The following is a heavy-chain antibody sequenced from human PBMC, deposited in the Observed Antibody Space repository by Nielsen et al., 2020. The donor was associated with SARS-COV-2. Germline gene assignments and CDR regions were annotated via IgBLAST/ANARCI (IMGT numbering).Heavy chain of an antibody. D-gene: IGHD3-3*01. CDR3: ARVNDFWTT. V-gene: IGHV4-34*01. J-gene: IGHJ5*02. CDR1: GGSFSGYY. Sequence: SETLSLTFAVYGGSFSGYYWSWIRRPPGKGLEWIGEINHSGSTNYNPSLKSRVTISVDTSKNQFSLKLSSVTAADTAVYYCARVNDFWTTWGQGTLVTVSS. CDR2: INHSGST.